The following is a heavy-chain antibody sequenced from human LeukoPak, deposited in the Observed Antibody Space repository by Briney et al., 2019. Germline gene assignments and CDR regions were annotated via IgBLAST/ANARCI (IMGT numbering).Heavy chain of an antibody. Sequence: GGSLRLSCAASGFTFSSYWMHWVRQAPRKGLVWVSRVNSDGSSTDYADSVKGRFTISRDNAKNTLFLQMNSLRADDAAVYYCARVIVGALSWFDSWGQGTLVTVSS. J-gene: IGHJ5*01. CDR3: ARVIVGALSWFDS. V-gene: IGHV3-74*01. CDR2: VNSDGSST. CDR1: GFTFSSYW. D-gene: IGHD1-26*01.